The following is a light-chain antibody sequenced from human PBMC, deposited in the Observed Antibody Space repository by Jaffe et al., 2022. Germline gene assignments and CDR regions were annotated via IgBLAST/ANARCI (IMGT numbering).Light chain of an antibody. Sequence: DIQMTQSPSSLSASLGDRVTITCRASPGISNNLAWYQQKPGKVPKLLIYAASTLQSGVPSRFSGSGSGTNFTLTISSLQPEDVATYYCQKYNSFPYTFGQGTKLEIK. V-gene: IGKV1-27*01. J-gene: IGKJ2*01. CDR3: QKYNSFPYT. CDR2: AAS. CDR1: PGISNN.